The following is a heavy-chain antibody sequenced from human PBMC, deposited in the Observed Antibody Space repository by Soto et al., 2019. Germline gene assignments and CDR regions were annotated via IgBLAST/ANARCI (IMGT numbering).Heavy chain of an antibody. CDR3: AKDSQQLEYYFDY. V-gene: IGHV3-33*06. CDR1: GFTFSSYG. CDR2: IWYDGSNK. J-gene: IGHJ4*02. Sequence: PGGSLRLSCAASGFTFSSYGMHWVRQAPGKGLEWVAVIWYDGSNKYYADSVKGRFTISRDNSKNTLYLQMNSLRAEDTAVYYCAKDSQQLEYYFDYRGQGTLVTVSS. D-gene: IGHD6-6*01.